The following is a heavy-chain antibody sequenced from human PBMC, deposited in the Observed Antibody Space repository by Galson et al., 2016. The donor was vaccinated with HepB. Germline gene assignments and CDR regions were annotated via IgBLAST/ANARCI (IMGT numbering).Heavy chain of an antibody. CDR3: VSLLAGGSGRGY. CDR2: IYSSGST. D-gene: IGHD3-10*01. Sequence: TLSLTCSVSGGSISIGSHYWSWIRQPAGKGLEWIGRIYSSGSTNYSPSLKSRVTISVDTSKNQFSLRLSSVTAADTAVYYCVSLLAGGSGRGYWGQGTLVTVSS. V-gene: IGHV4-61*02. CDR1: GGSISIGSHY. J-gene: IGHJ4*02.